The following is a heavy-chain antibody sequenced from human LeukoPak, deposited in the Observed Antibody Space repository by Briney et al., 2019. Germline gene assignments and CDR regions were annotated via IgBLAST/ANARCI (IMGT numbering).Heavy chain of an antibody. Sequence: PWGSLRLSYAASGFTFSSYAMYWVSQAPGKGLEWVSGISSSAGNTYYADSVKGRFTISRDNSKNTLYLQMNSLRAEDTAISWFPEGNWGQGTLVTVSS. V-gene: IGHV3-23*01. CDR2: ISSSAGNT. CDR1: GFTFSSYA. D-gene: IGHD6-13*01. J-gene: IGHJ4*02. CDR3: PEGN.